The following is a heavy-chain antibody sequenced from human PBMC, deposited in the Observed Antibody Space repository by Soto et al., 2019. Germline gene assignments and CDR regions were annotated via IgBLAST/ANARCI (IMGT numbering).Heavy chain of an antibody. CDR3: ARGLVGYCSSTSCSPPAPRVGLAP. V-gene: IGHV4-34*01. Sequence: SETLSLTCAVYGGFFSGYYWSWIRQPPGKGLEWIGDIDHSGSTNYNPSLKSRVTISVDTSKNQFSLKLSSVTAADTAVYYCARGLVGYCSSTSCSPPAPRVGLAPWGQGPLVTVSS. CDR1: GGFFSGYY. D-gene: IGHD2-2*01. J-gene: IGHJ5*02. CDR2: IDHSGST.